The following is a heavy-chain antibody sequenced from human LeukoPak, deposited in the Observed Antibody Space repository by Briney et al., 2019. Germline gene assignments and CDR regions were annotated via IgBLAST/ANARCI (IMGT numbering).Heavy chain of an antibody. J-gene: IGHJ3*02. V-gene: IGHV3-30*02. CDR2: IRHDGSNK. CDR1: GFTFSSYG. Sequence: GGSLRLSCVASGFTFSSYGMHWVRQAPGKGLEWVAFIRHDGSNKYYADSVKGRFTISRDNSKNTLYLQMNSLRAEDTALYYCARAARWYEDAFDIWGQGTMVTVSS. D-gene: IGHD6-13*01. CDR3: ARAARWYEDAFDI.